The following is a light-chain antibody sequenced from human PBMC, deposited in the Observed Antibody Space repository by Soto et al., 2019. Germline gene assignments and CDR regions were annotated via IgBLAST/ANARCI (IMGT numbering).Light chain of an antibody. V-gene: IGKV1-5*01. CDR3: QQYNSYSVNA. Sequence: DIQMTRSPYTLSASVGDRVTITCRASQSISGWLAWYQQKPGKAPKLLIYDASSLESGVPSRFSGSGSGTEFTLTISRLQPDDFATYYCQQYNSYSVNAFGQGTKLEIK. CDR2: DAS. CDR1: QSISGW. J-gene: IGKJ2*01.